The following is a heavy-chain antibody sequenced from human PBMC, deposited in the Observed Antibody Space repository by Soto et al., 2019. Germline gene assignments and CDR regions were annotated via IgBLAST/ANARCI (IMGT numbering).Heavy chain of an antibody. CDR1: GFSFSGSA. D-gene: IGHD4-17*01. V-gene: IGHV3-73*01. J-gene: IGHJ4*02. Sequence: PXVSLRLSCAASGFSFSGSAMHWVRQASGKGLEWVGRIRSKANSYATAYAASVKGRFTISRDDSKNTAYLQMNSLKTEDTAVYYCTRRATVTTFDYWGQGTLVTVSS. CDR2: IRSKANSYAT. CDR3: TRRATVTTFDY.